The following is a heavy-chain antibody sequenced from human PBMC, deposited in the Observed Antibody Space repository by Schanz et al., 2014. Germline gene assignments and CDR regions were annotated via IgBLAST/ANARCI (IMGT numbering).Heavy chain of an antibody. CDR1: GFTFSSYA. J-gene: IGHJ4*02. CDR2: ISGSGGSI. CDR3: ARGGPAYYFDD. V-gene: IGHV3-23*01. Sequence: EVQLLESGGGLVQPGGSLRLSCAASGFTFSSYAMSWVRQAPGKGLEWVSAISGSGGSIYYADSVRGRFTISRDNAENTLFLQMNSLRAEDTAVYYCARGGPAYYFDDWGQGTLVTVSS.